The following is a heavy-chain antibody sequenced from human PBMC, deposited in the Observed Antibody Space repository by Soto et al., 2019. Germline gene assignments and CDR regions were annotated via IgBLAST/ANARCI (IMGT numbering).Heavy chain of an antibody. Sequence: GGSLRLSCTASEFSLSTYSMNWVRQAPGKGLEWVSSISTRSDVYYADSVKGRFTIARDNAKNSLSLQMNSLSAEDTGVYYCAREKTAWPLAYGLEVWGQGTTVT. CDR2: ISTRSDV. J-gene: IGHJ6*02. V-gene: IGHV3-21*03. CDR1: EFSLSTYS. D-gene: IGHD2-21*02. CDR3: AREKTAWPLAYGLEV.